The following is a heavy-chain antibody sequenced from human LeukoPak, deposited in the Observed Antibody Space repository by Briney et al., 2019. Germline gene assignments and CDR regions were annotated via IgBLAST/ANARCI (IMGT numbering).Heavy chain of an antibody. CDR3: ARAGGIWPRGMDV. V-gene: IGHV1-69*04. CDR1: GGTFSSYA. CDR2: IIPILGIA. D-gene: IGHD2-15*01. Sequence: SVTVSCKASGGTFSSYAISWVRQAPGQGLEWMGRIIPILGIANYAQKFQGRVTITADKSTSTAYMELSSLRSEDTAVYYCARAGGIWPRGMDVWGQGTTVTVSS. J-gene: IGHJ6*02.